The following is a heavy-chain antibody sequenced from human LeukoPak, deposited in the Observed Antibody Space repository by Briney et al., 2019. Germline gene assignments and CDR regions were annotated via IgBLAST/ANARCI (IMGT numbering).Heavy chain of an antibody. CDR1: GFTLSNHW. V-gene: IGHV3-7*01. J-gene: IGHJ6*02. CDR3: ARGHYGLDV. CDR2: INPSGSET. Sequence: GGSLRLSCAASGFTLSNHWLTWVRQAPGKRPQWVAHINPSGSETAFLDSVRGRFTISRDSSKNSLYLQVNTLRVEDTALYHCARGHYGLDVWGQGTTVTASS.